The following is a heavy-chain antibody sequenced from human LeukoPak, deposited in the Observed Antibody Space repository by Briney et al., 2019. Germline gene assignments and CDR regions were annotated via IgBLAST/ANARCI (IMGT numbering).Heavy chain of an antibody. Sequence: SETLSLTCTVSGGSITSGTYFWSWIRQPAGKGLEWIGRIYTSGSTNYNPSLKSRVTISADTSKNQFSLKLNSVTAADTAVYYCARPKGEFDPWGQGTLVTVSS. CDR1: GGSITSGTYF. CDR2: IYTSGST. CDR3: ARPKGEFDP. V-gene: IGHV4-61*02. J-gene: IGHJ5*02.